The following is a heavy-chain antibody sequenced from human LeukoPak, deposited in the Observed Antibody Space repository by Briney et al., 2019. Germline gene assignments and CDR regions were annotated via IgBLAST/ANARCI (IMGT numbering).Heavy chain of an antibody. CDR3: AKREAVKHFGGAFDI. D-gene: IGHD4-23*01. CDR2: ISYDGSNK. V-gene: IGHV3-30*18. J-gene: IGHJ3*02. Sequence: GRSLRLSCAASGFTFSSYGMHWVRQAPGKGLEWVAVISYDGSNKYYADSVKGRFTISRDNSKNTLYLQMNSLRAEDTAVYYCAKREAVKHFGGAFDIWGQGTMVTVSS. CDR1: GFTFSSYG.